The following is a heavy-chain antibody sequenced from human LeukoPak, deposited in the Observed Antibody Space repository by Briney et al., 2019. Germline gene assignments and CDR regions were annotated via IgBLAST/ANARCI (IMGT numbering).Heavy chain of an antibody. J-gene: IGHJ4*02. D-gene: IGHD2-8*01. CDR3: ARTIGDRGGFDY. V-gene: IGHV3-21*01. CDR1: GFTFSSYN. CDR2: ISSSSSNI. Sequence: KPGGSLRLSCAASGFTFSSYNINWVRQAPGKGLEWVSYISSSSSNIYYADSVKGRFTISRDNAKNSLYLQMNSLRTEDTAVYYCARTIGDRGGFDYWGQGTLVTVSS.